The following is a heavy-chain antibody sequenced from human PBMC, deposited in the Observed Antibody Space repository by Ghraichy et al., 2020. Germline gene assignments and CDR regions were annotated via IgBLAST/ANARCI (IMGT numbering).Heavy chain of an antibody. Sequence: SETLSLTCTVSGGSISSGGYSWSWIRQPPGKGLEWIGYIYHSGSTYYNPSLKSRVTISVDRSKNQFSLKLSSVTAADTAVYYCARAHYDFWSGYYIYYYMDVWGKGTTVTVSS. CDR1: GGSISSGGYS. CDR2: IYHSGST. D-gene: IGHD3-3*01. CDR3: ARAHYDFWSGYYIYYYMDV. V-gene: IGHV4-30-2*01. J-gene: IGHJ6*03.